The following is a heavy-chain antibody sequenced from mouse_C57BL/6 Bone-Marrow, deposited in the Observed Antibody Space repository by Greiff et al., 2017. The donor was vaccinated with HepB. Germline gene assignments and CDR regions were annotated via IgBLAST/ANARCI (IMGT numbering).Heavy chain of an antibody. V-gene: IGHV5-4*01. CDR1: GFTFSSYA. CDR2: ISDGGSYT. Sequence: EVKLMESGGGLVKPGGSLKLSCAASGFTFSSYAMSWVRQTPEKRLEWVATISDGGSYTYYPDNVKGRITISRDNAKNNLYLQMSHLKSEDTAMYYCARDGPGAMDYWGQGTSVTVSS. CDR3: ARDGPGAMDY. J-gene: IGHJ4*01.